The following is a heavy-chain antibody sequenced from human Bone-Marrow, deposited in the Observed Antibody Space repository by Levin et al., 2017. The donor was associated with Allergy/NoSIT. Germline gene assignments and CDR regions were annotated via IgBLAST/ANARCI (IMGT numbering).Heavy chain of an antibody. D-gene: IGHD3-22*01. V-gene: IGHV4-4*02. Sequence: NPSETLSLTCAVSGDSISNSNWWTWVRQAPGKGLEWIGEISRSGSTDYNPSLNSRITISVDKAKNHFSLNLSSVTAADTAVYYCARVGQAESGYYLDFIDSWGQGTLVTVSS. CDR2: ISRSGST. CDR3: ARVGQAESGYYLDFIDS. J-gene: IGHJ4*02. CDR1: GDSISNSNW.